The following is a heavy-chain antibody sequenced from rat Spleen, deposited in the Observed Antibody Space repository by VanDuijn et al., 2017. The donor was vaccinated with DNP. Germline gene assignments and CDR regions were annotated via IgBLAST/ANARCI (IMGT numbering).Heavy chain of an antibody. CDR2: ISGGGST. J-gene: IGHJ3*01. CDR1: GFTFSHYY. V-gene: IGHV2S12*01. Sequence: VQLVESGGGLVQPGRSMKLSCAASGFTFSHYYMAWVRQPPGKGLEWIAAISGGGSTYYNSALKSRLSISRDTSKSQVFLKMNSLQTEDTAIYFCTRGDWFAYWGQGTLVTVSS. CDR3: TRGDWFAY.